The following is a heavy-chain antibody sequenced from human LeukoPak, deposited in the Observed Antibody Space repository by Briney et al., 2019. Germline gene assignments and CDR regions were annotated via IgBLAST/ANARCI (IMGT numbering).Heavy chain of an antibody. J-gene: IGHJ4*02. V-gene: IGHV1-18*01. Sequence: ASVKVSCKASGYTFTSYGISWARQAPGQGLEWMGWISGYNGNTNYAQKLQGRVTMTTDTSTSTAYMELRSLRSDDTAVYYCARVPPEGGTSCYDYWGQGTLVTVSS. D-gene: IGHD2-2*01. CDR1: GYTFTSYG. CDR3: ARVPPEGGTSCYDY. CDR2: ISGYNGNT.